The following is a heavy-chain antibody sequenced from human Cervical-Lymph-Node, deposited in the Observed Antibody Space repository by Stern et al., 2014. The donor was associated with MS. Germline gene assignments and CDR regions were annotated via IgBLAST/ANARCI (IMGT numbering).Heavy chain of an antibody. D-gene: IGHD4-17*01. J-gene: IGHJ4*02. CDR3: ARVHYYGDYVDYFDY. Sequence: MQLVESGGGVVQPGRSLRLSCAASGFTFSSYGMHWVRQAPGNGLEWVAVIWYDGSNKYYADSVKGRFTISRDNSKNTLYLQMNSLRAEDTAVYYCARVHYYGDYVDYFDYWGQGTLVTVSS. V-gene: IGHV3-33*01. CDR1: GFTFSSYG. CDR2: IWYDGSNK.